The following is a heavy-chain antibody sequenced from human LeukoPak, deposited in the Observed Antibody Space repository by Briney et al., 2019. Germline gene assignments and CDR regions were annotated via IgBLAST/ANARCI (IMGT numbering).Heavy chain of an antibody. CDR1: GYSISSGYY. D-gene: IGHD3-10*01. CDR3: ARGNYGSGSYYLLITRNYFDY. J-gene: IGHJ4*02. CDR2: IYHSGST. V-gene: IGHV4-38-2*02. Sequence: PSETLSLTCTISGYSISSGYYWGWIRQPPGKGLEWIGSIYHSGSTYYNPSLKGRVTISVDTSKNQFSLKLSSVTAADTAVYYCARGNYGSGSYYLLITRNYFDYWGQGTLVTVSS.